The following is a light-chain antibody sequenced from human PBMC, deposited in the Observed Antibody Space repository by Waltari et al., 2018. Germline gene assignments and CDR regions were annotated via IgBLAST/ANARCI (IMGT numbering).Light chain of an antibody. CDR1: RDINNF. V-gene: IGKV1-33*01. J-gene: IGKJ2*01. CDR2: DAE. CDR3: QLYDDFPPYT. Sequence: DIQMTQSQSSLSASVGDRVTISCQASRDINNFLNWYQQKPGKAPTLLIYDAENLEIGAPSRFSGRGSGTHFTLTITNVQPEDVATYYCQLYDDFPPYTFGQGTKLDIK.